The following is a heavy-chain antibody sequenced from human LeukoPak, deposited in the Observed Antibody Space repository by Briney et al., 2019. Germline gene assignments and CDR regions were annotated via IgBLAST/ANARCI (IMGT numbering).Heavy chain of an antibody. J-gene: IGHJ6*03. Sequence: QASQTLSLTCTVSGGSISSGSYDWYWIRQPAGKGLEWIGHIYTSGSTNYNPSLKSRVTISVDTSKNQFSLKLSSVTAADTAVYYCARDVYIYGDYYYYYMDVWGKGTTVTISS. CDR3: ARDVYIYGDYYYYYMDV. D-gene: IGHD4-17*01. CDR2: IYTSGST. V-gene: IGHV4-61*09. CDR1: GGSISSGSYD.